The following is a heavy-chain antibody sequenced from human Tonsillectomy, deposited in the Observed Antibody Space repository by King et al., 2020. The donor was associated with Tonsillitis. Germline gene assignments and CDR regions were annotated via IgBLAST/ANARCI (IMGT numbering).Heavy chain of an antibody. D-gene: IGHD3-10*01. J-gene: IGHJ4*02. CDR2: IIPVDDSV. CDR3: AGGGGGFGEFFDY. CDR1: GGTFPTFT. V-gene: IGHV1-69*01. Sequence: VQLVESGAEVKKPGSSVKVSCKASGGTFPTFTIAWVRQAPGQGLEWMGGIIPVDDSVDYAQKFRDRLTITADESTTTAYMVLSSLRSDDTAVYYCAGGGGGFGEFFDYWGQGTLVTVSS.